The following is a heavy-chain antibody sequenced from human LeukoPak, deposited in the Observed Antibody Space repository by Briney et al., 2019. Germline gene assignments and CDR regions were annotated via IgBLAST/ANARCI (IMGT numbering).Heavy chain of an antibody. CDR3: ARSAALYYMDV. J-gene: IGHJ6*03. Sequence: SETLSLTCTVSGYSISSGYYWGWIRQPPGKGLEWIGSIYYSGSTYYNPSLKSRVTISVDTSKNQFSLKLSSVTAADTAVYYCARSAALYYMDVWGKGTTVTVSS. CDR1: GYSISSGYY. CDR2: IYYSGST. V-gene: IGHV4-38-2*02. D-gene: IGHD6-13*01.